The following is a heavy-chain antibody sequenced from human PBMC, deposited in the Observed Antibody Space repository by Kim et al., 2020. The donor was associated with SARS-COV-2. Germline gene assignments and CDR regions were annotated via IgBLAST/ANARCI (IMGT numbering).Heavy chain of an antibody. Sequence: GGSLRLSCAASGFTFSTYSMHWVRQAPGKGLVWVSRITSATSSATYEDSVRGRFTISRDNAKNTLYLQMHSLRAEDTAVYYCTRGTTDAPGTDFWGQGT. CDR2: ITSATSSA. CDR1: GFTFSTYS. D-gene: IGHD6-13*01. J-gene: IGHJ4*02. CDR3: TRGTTDAPGTDF. V-gene: IGHV3-74*01.